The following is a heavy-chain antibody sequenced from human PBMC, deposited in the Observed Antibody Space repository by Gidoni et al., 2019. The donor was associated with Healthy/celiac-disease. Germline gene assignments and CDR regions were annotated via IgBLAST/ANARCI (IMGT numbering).Heavy chain of an antibody. V-gene: IGHV3-21*01. J-gene: IGHJ5*02. Sequence: EVQLVESGGGLVKPGGSLRLSCAASGFTFSSYSMNWVRRAPGKGLEWVSSISSSSSYIYYADSVKGRFTISRDNAKNSLYLQMNSLRAEDTAGYYCARATMVRGVMGFDPWGQGTLVTVSS. CDR1: GFTFSSYS. CDR2: ISSSSSYI. D-gene: IGHD3-10*01. CDR3: ARATMVRGVMGFDP.